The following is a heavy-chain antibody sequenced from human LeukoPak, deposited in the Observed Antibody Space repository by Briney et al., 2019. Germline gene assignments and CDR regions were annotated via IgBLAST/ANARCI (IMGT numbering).Heavy chain of an antibody. CDR3: AKDTRASAGTNFDY. Sequence: GGSLRLSCAASGFTFSSYWMNWVRQAPGKGLVWVSRIASDGSSTTYADSVKGRFSISRDNAKNTLYLQMNSLRAEDTALYYCAKDTRASAGTNFDYWGQGTLVTVSS. CDR2: IASDGSST. V-gene: IGHV3-74*01. CDR1: GFTFSSYW. J-gene: IGHJ4*02. D-gene: IGHD6-19*01.